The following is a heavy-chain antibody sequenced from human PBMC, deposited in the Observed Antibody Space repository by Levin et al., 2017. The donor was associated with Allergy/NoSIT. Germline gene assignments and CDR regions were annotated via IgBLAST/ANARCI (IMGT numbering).Heavy chain of an antibody. J-gene: IGHJ4*02. CDR1: GGSIRSSGSY. Sequence: PSETLSLTCTVSGGSIRSSGSYWGWIRQPPGKGLEWIGSIYYSGDTYYNPSLKSRVTMSVDTSKNHFSLKLSSVTAADTAVYYCARHGNIVVVIPARGFDYWGQGTLVTVSS. CDR2: IYYSGDT. D-gene: IGHD2-15*01. V-gene: IGHV4-39*01. CDR3: ARHGNIVVVIPARGFDY.